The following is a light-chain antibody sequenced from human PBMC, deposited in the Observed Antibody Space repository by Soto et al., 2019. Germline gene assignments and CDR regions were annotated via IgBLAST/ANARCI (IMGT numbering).Light chain of an antibody. CDR1: QSVSSSY. CDR2: GAS. J-gene: IGKJ2*01. V-gene: IGKV3-20*01. CDR3: QQYGSSSYT. Sequence: EIVVTQSPGTLSLSPGERATLSCRASQSVSSSYLAWYQQKPGQAPRLLIYGASSRATGIPDRFSGSGSGTDFTLTISRLEPEDFAVYYCQQYGSSSYTFGQGTKREIK.